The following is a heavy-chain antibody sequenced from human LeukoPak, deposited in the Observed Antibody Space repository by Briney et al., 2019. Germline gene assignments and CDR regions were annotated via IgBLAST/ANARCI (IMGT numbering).Heavy chain of an antibody. J-gene: IGHJ3*02. CDR2: TYYRSKWYN. CDR1: GDSVSSNSAA. CDR3: ARDYPSSWFAFDI. V-gene: IGHV6-1*01. Sequence: SQTLSLTCAISGDSVSSNSAAWSWIRQSPSRGLEWLGRTYYRSKWYNDYAVSVKSRITINPDTSKNQFSLQLNSVTPEDTAVYYCARDYPSSWFAFDIWGQGTMVTVSS. D-gene: IGHD6-13*01.